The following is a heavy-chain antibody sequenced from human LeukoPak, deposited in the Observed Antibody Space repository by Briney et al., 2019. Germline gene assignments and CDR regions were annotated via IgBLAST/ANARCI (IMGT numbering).Heavy chain of an antibody. CDR2: IRYDGSDK. J-gene: IGHJ4*02. D-gene: IGHD2-2*03. V-gene: IGHV3-30*02. Sequence: PGGSLRHSCSASGFPFSYYAMHWVRQAPGKGLEWVTFIRYDGSDKNYADSVKGRFTISRDNSKNTLYLQMNSLRPEDTAVYYCASSGYCSTTSCRSVDYWGQGTLVTVSS. CDR1: GFPFSYYA. CDR3: ASSGYCSTTSCRSVDY.